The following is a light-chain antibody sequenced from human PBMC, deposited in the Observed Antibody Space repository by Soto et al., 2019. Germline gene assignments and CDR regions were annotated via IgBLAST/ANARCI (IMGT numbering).Light chain of an antibody. CDR3: QQYCSSPPIT. V-gene: IGKV3-20*01. CDR2: GAS. J-gene: IGKJ5*01. Sequence: EIVLTQSPGTLSLSPGERATLSCMASQSVSSNYLAWYQQNAGQAPRLLIYGASNGATGIPDRFSGSGNGTDFNLTISRQEPEDFAVYYCQQYCSSPPITFGPGKRLEIK. CDR1: QSVSSNY.